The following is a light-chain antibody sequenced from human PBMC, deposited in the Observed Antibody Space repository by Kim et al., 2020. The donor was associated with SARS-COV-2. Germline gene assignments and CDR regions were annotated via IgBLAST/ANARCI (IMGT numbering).Light chain of an antibody. CDR1: SSNIGSNT. CDR2: TDD. V-gene: IGLV1-44*01. CDR3: ATWDDSLDVWM. J-gene: IGLJ3*02. Sequence: GQRVTISCSGSSSNIGSNTVNWYQQFPGTAPQLLIDTDDRRPSGVSDRVSCSKSGTSAFLAISALRSEDEADYYCATWDDSLDVWMFGGGTQLTVL.